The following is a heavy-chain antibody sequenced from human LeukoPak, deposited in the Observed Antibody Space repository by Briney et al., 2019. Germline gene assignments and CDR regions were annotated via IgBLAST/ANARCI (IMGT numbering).Heavy chain of an antibody. Sequence: ASVKVSCKVSGYTLTELSMHWVRQAPGKGLEWMGGFDPEDGETIYAQKFQGRVTMTEDTSTDAAYMELSSLRSEDTAVYYCASGYSDYADYYNYYMDVWGKGTTVTVSS. D-gene: IGHD4-11*01. V-gene: IGHV1-24*01. CDR1: GYTLTELS. CDR2: FDPEDGET. CDR3: ASGYSDYADYYNYYMDV. J-gene: IGHJ6*03.